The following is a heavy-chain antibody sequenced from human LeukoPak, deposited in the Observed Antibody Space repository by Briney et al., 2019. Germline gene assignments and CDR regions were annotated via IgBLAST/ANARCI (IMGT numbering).Heavy chain of an antibody. D-gene: IGHD6-19*01. CDR3: ARGYSSGWTKDLRFDP. J-gene: IGHJ5*02. CDR1: GFTFSSYE. Sequence: GGSLRLSCAASGFTFSSYEMNWVRQAPGKGLKWVSYISSSGSTIYYADSVKGRFTISRDNAKNSLYLPMNSLRAEDTAVYYCARGYSSGWTKDLRFDPWGQGTLVTVSS. CDR2: ISSSGSTI. V-gene: IGHV3-48*03.